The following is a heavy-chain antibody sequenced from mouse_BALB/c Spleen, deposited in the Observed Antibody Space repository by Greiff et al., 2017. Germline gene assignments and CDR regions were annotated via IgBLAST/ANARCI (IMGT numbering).Heavy chain of an antibody. Sequence: EVQLQESGPGLVKPSQSLSLTCSVTGYSITSGYYWNWIRQFPGNKLEWMGYISYDGSNNYNPSLKNRISITRDTSKNQFFLKLNSVTTEDTATYYCARADYDGPWFAYWGQGTLVTVSA. V-gene: IGHV3-6*02. J-gene: IGHJ3*01. CDR2: ISYDGSN. CDR1: GYSITSGYY. D-gene: IGHD2-4*01. CDR3: ARADYDGPWFAY.